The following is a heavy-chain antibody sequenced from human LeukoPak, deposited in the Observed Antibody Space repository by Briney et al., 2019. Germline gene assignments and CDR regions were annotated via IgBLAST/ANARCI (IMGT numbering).Heavy chain of an antibody. V-gene: IGHV3-33*01. D-gene: IGHD3-10*01. J-gene: IGHJ6*02. CDR1: GFTFSNYG. CDR2: IWYDGSNK. CDR3: ARDRNYYRSGSYYNVFPYYYYGMDV. Sequence: GGSLRLSCAASGFTFSNYGMHWVRQAPGKGLEWVAVIWYDGSNKYYADSVKGRFTISRDNSKNTLYLQMNSLRAEDTVVYYCARDRNYYRSGSYYNVFPYYYYGMDVWGHGTTVTVSS.